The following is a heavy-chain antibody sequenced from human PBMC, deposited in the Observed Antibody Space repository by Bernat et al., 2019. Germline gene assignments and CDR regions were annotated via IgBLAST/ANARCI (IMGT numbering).Heavy chain of an antibody. J-gene: IGHJ4*02. D-gene: IGHD3-16*01. V-gene: IGHV4-39*01. CDR1: GGSISSSNYY. Sequence: QLQLQESGPGLVKPSETLSLTCTVSGGSISSSNYYWGWIRQPPGKGLEWIGNIYYSGSTYYNQSLKSRVTISVDTSKNQFSLKLSSVTAADTAVYYCARAHRPVVILGGYYFDYWGQGTLVTVSS. CDR3: ARAHRPVVILGGYYFDY. CDR2: IYYSGST.